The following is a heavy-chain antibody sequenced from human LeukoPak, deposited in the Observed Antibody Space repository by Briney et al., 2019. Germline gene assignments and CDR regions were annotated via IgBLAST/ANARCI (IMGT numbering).Heavy chain of an antibody. D-gene: IGHD4-17*01. J-gene: IGHJ4*02. CDR3: ARGRTLRGGDDY. CDR2: LYYSGTT. CDR1: GGSISNYY. Sequence: PSETLPLTCTVSGGSISNYYWNWIRQPPGKGLEWIGYLYYSGTTSYNPSLKSRVTISIDTSKNQFSLNLTSVTAADTAVYYCARGRTLRGGDDYWGQGTLVTVSS. V-gene: IGHV4-59*01.